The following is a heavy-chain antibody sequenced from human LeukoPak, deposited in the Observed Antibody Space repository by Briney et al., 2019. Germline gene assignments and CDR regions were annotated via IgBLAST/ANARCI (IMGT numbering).Heavy chain of an antibody. CDR1: GFIFSSYA. V-gene: IGHV3-23*01. Sequence: GGSLRLSCAASGFIFSSYAMSWVRQAPGKGLEWVSAISGSGGSTYYADSVKGRFTISRDNSKNTLYLQMNSLRAEDTAVYYCAKGQYGSGTVYFDYWGQGTLVTVSS. CDR2: ISGSGGST. D-gene: IGHD3-10*01. J-gene: IGHJ4*02. CDR3: AKGQYGSGTVYFDY.